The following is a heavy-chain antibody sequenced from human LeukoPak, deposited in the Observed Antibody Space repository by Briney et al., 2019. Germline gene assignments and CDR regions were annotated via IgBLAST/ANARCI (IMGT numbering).Heavy chain of an antibody. V-gene: IGHV3-30*04. CDR1: GFTFSSYA. CDR3: ARGEEYYDFDY. D-gene: IGHD2/OR15-2a*01. CDR2: ISYDGSNK. Sequence: GGSLRLSCAASGFTFSSYAMHWVRQAPGKGLEWVAVISYDGSNKYYADSMKGRFTISRDNSKNTLYLQMNSLRAEDTAVYYCARGEEYYDFDYWGQGTLVTVSS. J-gene: IGHJ4*02.